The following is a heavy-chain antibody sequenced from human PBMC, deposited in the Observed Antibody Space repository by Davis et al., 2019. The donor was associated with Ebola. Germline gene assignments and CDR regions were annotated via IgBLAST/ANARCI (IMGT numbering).Heavy chain of an antibody. CDR1: GGSISSGGYY. D-gene: IGHD2-15*01. V-gene: IGHV4-39*01. J-gene: IGHJ5*02. CDR2: IYYSGST. Sequence: MPGGSLRLSCTVSGGSISSGGYYWSWIRQHPGKGLEWIGSIYYSGSTYYNPSLKSRVTISVDTSKNQFSLKLSSVTAADTAVYYCARWSSWWRGWWFDPWGQGTLVTVSS. CDR3: ARWSSWWRGWWFDP.